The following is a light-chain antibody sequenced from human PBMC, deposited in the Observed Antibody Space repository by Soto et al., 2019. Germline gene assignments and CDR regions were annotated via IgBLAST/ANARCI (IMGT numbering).Light chain of an antibody. V-gene: IGKV3-15*01. J-gene: IGKJ1*01. CDR1: QSVSTN. Sequence: EIVMTQSPATLSVSPGERATLSCRASQSVSTNLAWYQQKPGQGPRLLIFGASTRAIGIPARFSGSGSGTDFTLTISSLEPEDFAVYYCQQRSNWPRWTFGQGTKVDIK. CDR2: GAS. CDR3: QQRSNWPRWT.